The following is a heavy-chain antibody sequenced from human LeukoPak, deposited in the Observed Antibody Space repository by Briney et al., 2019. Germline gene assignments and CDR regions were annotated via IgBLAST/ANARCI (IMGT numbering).Heavy chain of an antibody. D-gene: IGHD2-2*01. J-gene: IGHJ4*02. V-gene: IGHV3-15*01. CDR3: TTMPLGYCSSASCYAPSDY. CDR2: IYSKTDGGTT. CDR1: GFTFSNAW. Sequence: KPGGSLRLSCAASGFTFSNAWMSWVRQAPGKGLEWVGRIYSKTDGGTTDYATPVKGRFTISRDDSKNTLYLQMYSLKTEDTAVYYCTTMPLGYCSSASCYAPSDYWGQGTLVTVSS.